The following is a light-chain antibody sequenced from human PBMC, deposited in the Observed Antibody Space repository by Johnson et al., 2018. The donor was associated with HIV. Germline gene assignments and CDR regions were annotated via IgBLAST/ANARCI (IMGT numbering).Light chain of an antibody. J-gene: IGLJ1*01. CDR2: ENN. CDR1: SSNIGNNY. CDR3: GTWDSSLTSYV. V-gene: IGLV1-51*02. Sequence: VLTQPPSVSAAPGHKVTISCSGSSSNIGNNYVSWYQQLPGTAPKLLIYENNKRPSGIPDRFSGSKSGPSATLGITGLQTGDEADYYCGTWDSSLTSYVFGAGTKVTVL.